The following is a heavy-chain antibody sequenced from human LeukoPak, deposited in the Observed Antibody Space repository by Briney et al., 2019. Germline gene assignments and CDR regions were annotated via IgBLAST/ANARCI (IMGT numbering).Heavy chain of an antibody. V-gene: IGHV3-7*02. Sequence: GGSLRLSCAASGFTFRSYWMNWVRQAPGKGLEWVANIKQDGSEKYYVDSVKGRFTISRDNSKNTLYLQMNSLRAEDTAVYYCARTWDSVGAFDIWGQGTMVTVSS. D-gene: IGHD1-26*01. CDR1: GFTFRSYW. CDR3: ARTWDSVGAFDI. J-gene: IGHJ3*02. CDR2: IKQDGSEK.